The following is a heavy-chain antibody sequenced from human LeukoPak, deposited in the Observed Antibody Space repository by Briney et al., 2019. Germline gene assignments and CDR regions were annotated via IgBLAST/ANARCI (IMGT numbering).Heavy chain of an antibody. V-gene: IGHV1-2*02. Sequence: ASVKVSCKASGYTFTGYYMHWVRQAPGKGLEWMGWINPNSGGTNYAQKFQGRVTMTRDTSISTAYMELSRLRSDDTAVYYCARGFRGLNWNDVGFDYWGQGTLVTVSS. CDR3: ARGFRGLNWNDVGFDY. D-gene: IGHD1-1*01. J-gene: IGHJ4*02. CDR1: GYTFTGYY. CDR2: INPNSGGT.